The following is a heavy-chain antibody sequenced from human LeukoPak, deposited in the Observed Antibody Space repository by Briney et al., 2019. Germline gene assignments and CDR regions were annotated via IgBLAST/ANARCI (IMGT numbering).Heavy chain of an antibody. V-gene: IGHV3-30*18. Sequence: GRTLRLSCAASGFTFSSYGLHWVRQAPGKGLQWVAVISYDGSTKYYADSVKGRFTISRDNAKNTLYLQMNSLRAEDTAVYYCAKDVEGRGVMRVYYYYYGMDVWGQGTTVTVSS. CDR1: GFTFSSYG. D-gene: IGHD3-10*01. CDR2: ISYDGSTK. J-gene: IGHJ6*02. CDR3: AKDVEGRGVMRVYYYYYGMDV.